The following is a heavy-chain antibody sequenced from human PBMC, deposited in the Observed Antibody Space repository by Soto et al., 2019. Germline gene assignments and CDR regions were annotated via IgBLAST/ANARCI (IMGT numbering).Heavy chain of an antibody. J-gene: IGHJ6*02. V-gene: IGHV4-4*02. D-gene: IGHD3-9*01. Sequence: SETLSLTCAVSGGSISSSNWWSWVRQPPGKGLEWIGEIYHSGSTNYNPSLKSRVTISVDKSKNQFSLKLSSVTAADTAVYYCARGETYYDILTGNSHGMDVWGQGTTVTVSS. CDR3: ARGETYYDILTGNSHGMDV. CDR1: GGSISSSNW. CDR2: IYHSGST.